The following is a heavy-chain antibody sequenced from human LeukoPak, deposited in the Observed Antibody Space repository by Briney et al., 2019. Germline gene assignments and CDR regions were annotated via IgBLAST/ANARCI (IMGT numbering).Heavy chain of an antibody. V-gene: IGHV4-31*03. J-gene: IGHJ4*02. D-gene: IGHD4-11*01. CDR2: IYYSGST. CDR1: GGPISSGGYY. Sequence: PSQTLSLTCTVSGGPISSGGYYWSWIRQHPGKGLEWIGYIYYSGSTYYNPSLKSRVTISVDTSKNQFSLKLSSVTAADTAVYYCARGTVTTQNYYFDYWGQGTLVTVSS. CDR3: ARGTVTTQNYYFDY.